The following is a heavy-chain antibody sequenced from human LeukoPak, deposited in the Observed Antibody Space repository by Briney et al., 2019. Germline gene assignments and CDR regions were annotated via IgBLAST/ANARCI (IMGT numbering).Heavy chain of an antibody. CDR2: ISSSGSTI. CDR1: GFTFSDYY. V-gene: IGHV3-11*01. D-gene: IGHD5-18*01. CDR3: AKDPLGDTAMVYYFDY. Sequence: GGSLRLSCAASGFTFSDYYMTWIRQAPGQGLEWVSYISSSGSTIYYADSVKGRFTISRDNAKNTLYLQMNSLRAEDTAVYYCAKDPLGDTAMVYYFDYWGQGTLVTVSS. J-gene: IGHJ4*02.